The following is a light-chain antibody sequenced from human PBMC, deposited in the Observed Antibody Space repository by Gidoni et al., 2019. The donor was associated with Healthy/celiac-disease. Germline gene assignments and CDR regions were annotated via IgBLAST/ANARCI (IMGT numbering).Light chain of an antibody. V-gene: IGKV3-11*01. CDR3: QQRSNWPIT. J-gene: IGKJ5*01. CDR1: QSVSSY. Sequence: EIVLTQSPATLSLSPGERATLSCRARQSVSSYLAWYQQKPGQAPRLLIYDASNRATGIPARFSGSGSGTDFTLTISILEPEDFAVYYCQQRSNWPITFGQXTRLEIK. CDR2: DAS.